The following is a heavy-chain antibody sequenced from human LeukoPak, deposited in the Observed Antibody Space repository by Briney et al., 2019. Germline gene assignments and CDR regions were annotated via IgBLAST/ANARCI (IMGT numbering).Heavy chain of an antibody. CDR1: GYSFTSYW. CDR3: ARRYYGSGSYYYFDY. CDR2: IYPGDSDT. J-gene: IGHJ4*02. Sequence: GESLKISCKASGYSFTSYWIGWVRQMPGKGLEWLGIIYPGDSDTRYSPSFHGQVTISADKSISTAYLQWSSLKASDTAMYYCARRYYGSGSYYYFDYWGQGTLVTVSS. V-gene: IGHV5-51*01. D-gene: IGHD3-10*01.